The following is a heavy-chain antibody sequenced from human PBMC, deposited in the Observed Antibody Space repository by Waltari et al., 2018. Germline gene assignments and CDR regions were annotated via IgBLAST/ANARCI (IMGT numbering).Heavy chain of an antibody. CDR1: GYTFTSFP. V-gene: IGHV1-3*03. Sequence: QVQLVQSGAEVKKPGASVKVSCKASGYTFTSFPMHWVRQAPGQRHEWMGRINPANGDTKYSQDFQGRVTIVRYTSASTSYMELNSLRSEDMAVYYCARGRVPEISSGWGNPFDIWGQGTMVTVSS. D-gene: IGHD6-19*01. CDR2: INPANGDT. J-gene: IGHJ3*02. CDR3: ARGRVPEISSGWGNPFDI.